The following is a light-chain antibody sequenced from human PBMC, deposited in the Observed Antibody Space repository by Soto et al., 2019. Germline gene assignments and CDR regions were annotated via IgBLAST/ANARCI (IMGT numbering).Light chain of an antibody. J-gene: IGLJ1*01. CDR2: YDS. CDR3: QVWDIMTDNYV. V-gene: IGLV3-21*04. CDR1: NIGDKR. Sequence: SYELTQPPSVSVAPEKTATITCGGNNIGDKRVHWYRQKPGQAPVLLISYDSDRPSGIPERFSGSNSGNTATLTISRVEAGDEADYSCQVWDIMTDNYVFGGGTKVTVL.